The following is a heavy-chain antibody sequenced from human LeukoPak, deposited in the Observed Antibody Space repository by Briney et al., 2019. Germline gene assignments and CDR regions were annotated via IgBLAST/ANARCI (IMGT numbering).Heavy chain of an antibody. CDR3: ARRLGELDAFDI. D-gene: IGHD3-10*01. CDR2: MNPNSGNT. V-gene: IGHV1-8*01. Sequence: ASVKVSCKASGYTFTSYDINWVRQATGQGLEWMGWMNPNSGNTGYAQKFQGRVTMTRNTSISTAYMELSSLRSEDTAVYYCARRLGELDAFDIWGQGTMVTVSS. J-gene: IGHJ3*02. CDR1: GYTFTSYD.